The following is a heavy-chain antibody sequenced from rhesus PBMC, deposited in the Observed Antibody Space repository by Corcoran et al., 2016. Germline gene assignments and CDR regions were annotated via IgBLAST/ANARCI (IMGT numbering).Heavy chain of an antibody. J-gene: IGHJ5-1*01. Sequence: QVQLLESGPGLVKPSETLSLTCAVSGTSVSVYWWTWIRQAPGKGLEWIGEISANGDKINYHPAITSRATISKDASKNQFSLKLTSVTAADTAVYHCARWDRGFRFDVWGPGVLVTVSS. V-gene: IGHV4-80*01. CDR3: ARWDRGFRFDV. CDR1: GTSVSVYW. CDR2: ISANGDKI.